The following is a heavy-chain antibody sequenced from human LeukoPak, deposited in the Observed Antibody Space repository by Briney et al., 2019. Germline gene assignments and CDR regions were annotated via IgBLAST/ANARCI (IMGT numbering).Heavy chain of an antibody. CDR1: SGSISSYY. J-gene: IGHJ5*02. Sequence: SETLSLTCTVSSGSISSYYWSWIRQPPGKGLEWIGYIYYSGSTNYNPSLKSRVTISVDTPKNQFSLKLHSVTAADTAVYYCAREIVGASGWFDPWGQGTLVTVSS. V-gene: IGHV4-59*01. CDR3: AREIVGASGWFDP. D-gene: IGHD1-26*01. CDR2: IYYSGST.